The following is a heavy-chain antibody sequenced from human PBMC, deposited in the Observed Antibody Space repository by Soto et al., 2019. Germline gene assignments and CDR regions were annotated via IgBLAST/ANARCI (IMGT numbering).Heavy chain of an antibody. Sequence: QVQLVQSGAEVKKPGSSVKVSCKASGGTFSNYAFSWVRQAPGQGLEWLGGIMPIFGRADYAQKFRGRVTIXXXEXXXXXXXXXXXXXXXXXXXXXXXXXXXXXGIGGNXXXGMDVWGQGTTVTVSS. D-gene: IGHD1-20*01. CDR2: IMPIFGRA. CDR3: XXXXXXXGIGGNXXXGMDV. CDR1: GGTFSNYA. V-gene: IGHV1-69*05. J-gene: IGHJ6*02.